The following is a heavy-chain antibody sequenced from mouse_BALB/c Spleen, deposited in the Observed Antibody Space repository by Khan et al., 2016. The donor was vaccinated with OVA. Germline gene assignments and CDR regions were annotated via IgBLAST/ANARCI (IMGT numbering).Heavy chain of an antibody. CDR2: IWSDGST. CDR1: GFSLTNYG. CDR3: ARQPYYHYNIMDY. J-gene: IGHJ4*01. V-gene: IGHV2-6-1*01. Sequence: QVQLKQSGPGLAAPSQSLSNTCTISGFSLTNYGVHWIRQPPGKGLEWLAVIWSDGSTTYNSALKSRLTITKDNSQSQVFLKMNSLQTDDTAIYFCARQPYYHYNIMDYWGQGTSVTVSS. D-gene: IGHD2-10*01.